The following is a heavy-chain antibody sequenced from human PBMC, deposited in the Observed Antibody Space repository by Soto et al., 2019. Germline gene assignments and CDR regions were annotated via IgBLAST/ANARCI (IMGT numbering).Heavy chain of an antibody. Sequence: PSETLSLTCTVSGGSISSGGYYWSWIRQHPGKGLEWIGYIYYSGSTYYNPSLKSRVTISVDTSKNQFSLKLSSVTAADTAVYYCERRLFTGGYYYLFDYCGQGTLVTVYS. V-gene: IGHV4-31*03. CDR1: GGSISSGGYY. CDR3: ERRLFTGGYYYLFDY. CDR2: IYYSGST. D-gene: IGHD3-22*01. J-gene: IGHJ4*02.